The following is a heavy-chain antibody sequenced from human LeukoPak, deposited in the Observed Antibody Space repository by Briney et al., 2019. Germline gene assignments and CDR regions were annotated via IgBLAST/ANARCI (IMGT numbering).Heavy chain of an antibody. J-gene: IGHJ4*02. D-gene: IGHD1-26*01. CDR2: IRHTGGST. Sequence: GGSVRLFCAVSGFTFSSCAMSWLRQAPGRGLEWVSTIRHTGGSTHYADSVKGRFTISRDNSKNTVYLQVNTVRADDTAVYYCAKANSGSYLDYFDSWGQGTLVTVSS. CDR1: GFTFSSCA. CDR3: AKANSGSYLDYFDS. V-gene: IGHV3-23*01.